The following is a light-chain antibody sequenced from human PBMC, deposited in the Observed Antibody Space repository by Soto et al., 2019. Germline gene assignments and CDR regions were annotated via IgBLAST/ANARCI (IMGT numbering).Light chain of an antibody. V-gene: IGKV3-20*01. CDR1: QSVSSSY. J-gene: IGKJ3*01. CDR2: GAT. CDR3: QQYGSSPET. Sequence: EIVLTQSPGTLYLSPGERATLSCRASQSVSSSYLAWYQQKPCQAPRLLIYGATNRATRIPDRFSGSGSGTDFTLTISRLEPEDFAVYYCQQYGSSPETFGPGTKVDIK.